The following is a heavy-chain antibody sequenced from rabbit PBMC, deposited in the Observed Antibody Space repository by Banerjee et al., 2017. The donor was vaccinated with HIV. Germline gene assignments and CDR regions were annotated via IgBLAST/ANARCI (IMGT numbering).Heavy chain of an antibody. D-gene: IGHD4-2*01. V-gene: IGHV1S40*01. CDR2: IYTGDGNS. Sequence: QSLEESGGGLVKPGAFLTLTCKASGFSFSSGYDMCWVRQAPGKGLEWIGCIYTGDGNSYHANWAKGRFTISKTSSTTGTLQMTSLTAADTATYFCARGDAGSRYAFNLWGPGTLVTVS. J-gene: IGHJ4*01. CDR1: GFSFSSGYD. CDR3: ARGDAGSRYAFNL.